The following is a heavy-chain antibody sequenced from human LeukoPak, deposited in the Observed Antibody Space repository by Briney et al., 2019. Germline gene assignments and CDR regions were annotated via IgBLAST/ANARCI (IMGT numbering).Heavy chain of an antibody. V-gene: IGHV4-38-2*01. Sequence: SETLSLTCAVSGYSISSGYYWGWIRQPPGKGLEWIGSIYHSGSTYYNPSLKSRVTISVDTSKSQFSLKLSSVTAADTAVYYCAVLTGTYSWFDYWGQGTLVTVSS. D-gene: IGHD1-7*01. J-gene: IGHJ4*02. CDR3: AVLTGTYSWFDY. CDR2: IYHSGST. CDR1: GYSISSGYY.